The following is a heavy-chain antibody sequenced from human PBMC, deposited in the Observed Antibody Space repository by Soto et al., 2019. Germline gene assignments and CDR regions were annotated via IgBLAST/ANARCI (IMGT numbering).Heavy chain of an antibody. V-gene: IGHV4-34*01. Sequence: SETPSLTCAVYGGSFSGYYWSWIRQPPGKGLEWIGEINHSGSTNYNPSLKSRVTISVDTSKNQFSLKLSSVTAADTAVYYCARGRFTRYCSGGSCYVFLIWGQGTMVTVSS. CDR1: GGSFSGYY. CDR3: ARGRFTRYCSGGSCYVFLI. J-gene: IGHJ3*02. D-gene: IGHD2-15*01. CDR2: INHSGST.